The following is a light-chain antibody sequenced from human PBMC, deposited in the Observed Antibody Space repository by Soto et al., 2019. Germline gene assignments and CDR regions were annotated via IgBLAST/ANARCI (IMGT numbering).Light chain of an antibody. CDR2: LSSDGSH. CDR3: QTWDTGARVV. Sequence: QSLLTQSPSASASLGASVKLTCTLSSGHSSYAIAWHQQQPEKGPRYLMKLSSDGSHSKGDGIPDRFSGSSSGSECYLTISRLQFEEEADYYCQTWDTGARVVFGGGTKLTVL. CDR1: SGHSSYA. V-gene: IGLV4-69*01. J-gene: IGLJ2*01.